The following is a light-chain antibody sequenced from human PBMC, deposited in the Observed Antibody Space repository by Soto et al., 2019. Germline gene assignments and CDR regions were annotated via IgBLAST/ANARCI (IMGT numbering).Light chain of an antibody. CDR1: LDVSKN. J-gene: IGKJ4*01. CDR3: QQYNDWPPLT. CDR2: GAS. V-gene: IGKV3-15*01. Sequence: ETVMTQSPASLSVSPGEIATLSCRAILDVSKNLAWYQQKPGQAPRLLIYGASTRATGIPARFSGSGSGTDLTLTISSLQSEDFALYYCQQYNDWPPLTFGGGTKVDIK.